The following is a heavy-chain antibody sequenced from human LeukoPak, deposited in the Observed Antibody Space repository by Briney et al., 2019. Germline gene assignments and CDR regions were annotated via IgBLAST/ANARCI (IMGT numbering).Heavy chain of an antibody. D-gene: IGHD6-19*01. Sequence: PGGSLRLSCAASGFTFNTFAMNWVRQVPGKGLEWVSGIGASGSNTYYADSVKGRFTISRDNSKSALYLQMNSLRAEDTAVYYCAKRLTVVGTSPWTDWGQGTLVTVSS. CDR1: GFTFNTFA. V-gene: IGHV3-23*01. J-gene: IGHJ4*02. CDR3: AKRLTVVGTSPWTD. CDR2: IGASGSNT.